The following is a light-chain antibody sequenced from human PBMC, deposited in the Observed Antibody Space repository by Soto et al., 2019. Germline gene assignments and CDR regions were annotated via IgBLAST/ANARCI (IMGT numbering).Light chain of an antibody. CDR1: QSISSW. Sequence: DIQMTQSPSTLSSSVGDRVTITCRASQSISSWLAWYQQKPGKAPKLLIYKASSLESGVPSRFSCSGSGTEFTLTISSLQPDDVATYSCQQYNSYSYTFGQGTKLEIK. V-gene: IGKV1-5*03. CDR3: QQYNSYSYT. J-gene: IGKJ2*01. CDR2: KAS.